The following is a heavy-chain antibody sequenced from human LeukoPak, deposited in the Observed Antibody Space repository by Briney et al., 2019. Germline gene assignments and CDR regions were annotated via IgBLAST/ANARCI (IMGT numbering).Heavy chain of an antibody. CDR2: INHSGST. D-gene: IGHD3-10*01. CDR1: GGSFSGYY. J-gene: IGHJ4*02. V-gene: IGHV4-34*01. CDR3: ARVYGSGSYHQYYFDY. Sequence: SETLSLICAVYGGSFSGYYWSWIRQPPGKGLEWIGEINHSGSTNYNPSLKSRVTISVDTSKNQFSLKLSSVTAADTAVYYCARVYGSGSYHQYYFDYWGQGTLVTVSS.